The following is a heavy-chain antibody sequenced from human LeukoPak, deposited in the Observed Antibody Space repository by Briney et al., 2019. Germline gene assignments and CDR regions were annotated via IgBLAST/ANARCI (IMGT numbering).Heavy chain of an antibody. CDR1: GGSISSYY. D-gene: IGHD5-24*01. V-gene: IGHV4-59*08. CDR3: ARHTGDGYSASDY. J-gene: IGHJ4*02. CDR2: IYYSGSI. Sequence: PSETLSLTCTVSGGSISSYYWSWIRQPPGKGLEWIGYIYYSGSINYNPSLKSRVTMSVDTSENQFSLNLSSVTAADSAVYYCARHTGDGYSASDYWGQGTLVTVSS.